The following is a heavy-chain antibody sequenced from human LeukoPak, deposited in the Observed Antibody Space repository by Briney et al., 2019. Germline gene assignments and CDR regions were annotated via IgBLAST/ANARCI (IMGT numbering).Heavy chain of an antibody. CDR3: AKDLRYSGSLRAMDY. V-gene: IGHV3-23*01. J-gene: IGHJ4*02. Sequence: GGSLRLSCAASGFTFSSYAMTWVRQAPGKGLEWVSGISGSAGSTYYADSVKGRFTISRDNSKRTLSLQMNSLGAEDTAVYYCAKDLRYSGSLRAMDYWGQGTVVTVSS. CDR1: GFTFSSYA. CDR2: ISGSAGST. D-gene: IGHD1-26*01.